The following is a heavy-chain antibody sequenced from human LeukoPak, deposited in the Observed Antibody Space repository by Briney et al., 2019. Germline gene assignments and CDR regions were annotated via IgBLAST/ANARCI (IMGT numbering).Heavy chain of an antibody. Sequence: GGSLRLSCAASGFTVRSNYMSWVRQAPGKGLEWVSVIYSGGSTYYADSVKGRFTISRHNSKNTLYLQMNSLRAEDTAVYYCARGRSYYDSSGHNWFDPWGQGTLVTVSS. CDR2: IYSGGST. J-gene: IGHJ5*02. CDR3: ARGRSYYDSSGHNWFDP. V-gene: IGHV3-53*04. D-gene: IGHD3-22*01. CDR1: GFTVRSNY.